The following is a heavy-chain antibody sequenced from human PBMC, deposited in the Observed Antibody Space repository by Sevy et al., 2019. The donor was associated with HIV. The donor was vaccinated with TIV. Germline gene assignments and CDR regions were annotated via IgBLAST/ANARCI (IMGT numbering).Heavy chain of an antibody. CDR3: ARVATPATGPFDLYLLDY. CDR2: IKRDGSEK. J-gene: IGHJ4*02. CDR1: GFTFSSYW. D-gene: IGHD6-25*01. Sequence: GGSLRLSCAASGFTFSSYWMNWVHQAPGKGLEWVANIKRDGSEKYYLDSVKGRFTMSRDNAKNSLSLQMDSLRVEDTAVYYCARVATPATGPFDLYLLDYWGQGALVTVSS. V-gene: IGHV3-7*04.